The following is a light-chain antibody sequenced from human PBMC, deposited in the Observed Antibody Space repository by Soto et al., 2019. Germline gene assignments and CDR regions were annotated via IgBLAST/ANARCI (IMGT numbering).Light chain of an antibody. CDR3: QQYHSYWT. CDR2: DAS. V-gene: IGKV1-5*01. Sequence: DFQMTQSPSTLSSSVGDRVTITCRASQNISSRLSWFQQKPGTAPKLLIYDASSLESGVPQRFSGSGSGTEFTLTISSLQTDDFSNYYCQQYHSYWTFGQGTKVDIK. J-gene: IGKJ1*01. CDR1: QNISSR.